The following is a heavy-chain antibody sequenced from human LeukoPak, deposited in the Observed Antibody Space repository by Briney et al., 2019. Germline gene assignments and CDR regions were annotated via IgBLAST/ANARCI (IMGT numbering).Heavy chain of an antibody. J-gene: IGHJ5*02. CDR3: AGDRYGSGSYYNEGGFDP. V-gene: IGHV4-39*02. D-gene: IGHD3-10*01. CDR1: GGSISSSGYY. CDR2: IYYSGST. Sequence: SETLSLTCTVSGGSISSSGYYWGWIRQPPGKGLEWIGSIYYSGSTYYNPSLKSRGTISVDTSKNQFPLKLSSVTAADTAVYYCAGDRYGSGSYYNEGGFDPWGQGTLVTVSS.